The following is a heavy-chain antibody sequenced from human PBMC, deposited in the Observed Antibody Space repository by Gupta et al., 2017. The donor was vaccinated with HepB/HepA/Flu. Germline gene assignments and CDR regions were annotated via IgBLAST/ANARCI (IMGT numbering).Heavy chain of an antibody. Sequence: VQLHQSGAGLLKPSETLSPTCAVYGGSFSGYYWSWIRQPPGKGLEWIGEINHSGSTNYNPSLKSRVTISVDTSKNQFSLKLSSVTAADTAVYYCASDHSGWFDPWGQGTLVTVSS. CDR3: ASDHSGWFDP. CDR1: GGSFSGYY. CDR2: INHSGST. V-gene: IGHV4-34*01. J-gene: IGHJ5*02. D-gene: IGHD1-14*01.